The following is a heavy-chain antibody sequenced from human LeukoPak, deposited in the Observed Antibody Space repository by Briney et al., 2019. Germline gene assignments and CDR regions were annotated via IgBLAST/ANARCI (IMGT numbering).Heavy chain of an antibody. D-gene: IGHD3-22*01. CDR2: IIPIFGTA. J-gene: IGHJ4*02. CDR3: ASTYYYDSSGYYLGDY. CDR1: GGTFSSYA. Sequence: SVKVSCKASGGTFSSYAISWVRQAPGQGLEWMGGIIPIFGTANYAQKFQGRVTITTDESTSTAYMELSSLRSEDTAVYYCASTYYYDSSGYYLGDYWGQGALVTVSS. V-gene: IGHV1-69*05.